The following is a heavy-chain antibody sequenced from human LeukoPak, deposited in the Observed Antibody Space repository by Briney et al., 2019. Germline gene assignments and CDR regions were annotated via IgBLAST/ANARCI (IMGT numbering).Heavy chain of an antibody. D-gene: IGHD2-15*01. Sequence: GGSLRLSCAASGFTFSSYSTNWVRQAPGKGLEWVSSISSSSYIYYADSVKGRFTISRDNAKNSLYLQMNSLRAEDTAVYYCARERGTVAASSDYWGQGTLVTVSS. CDR1: GFTFSSYS. CDR3: ARERGTVAASSDY. J-gene: IGHJ4*02. CDR2: ISSSSYI. V-gene: IGHV3-21*01.